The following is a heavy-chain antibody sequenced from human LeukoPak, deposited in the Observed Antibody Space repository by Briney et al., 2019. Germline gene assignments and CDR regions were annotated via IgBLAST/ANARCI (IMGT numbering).Heavy chain of an antibody. Sequence: SETLSLTCAVSGGSISSSTYYWGWIRQPPGKGLEWIGSIYYSGSTYYNPSLKSRVVISVDTPQNQFSLKLSSVTAADTAVYYCAKTTVTPRGYYYYYGMDVWGQGTTVTVSS. J-gene: IGHJ6*02. CDR2: IYYSGST. D-gene: IGHD4-17*01. V-gene: IGHV4-39*01. CDR1: GGSISSSTYY. CDR3: AKTTVTPRGYYYYYGMDV.